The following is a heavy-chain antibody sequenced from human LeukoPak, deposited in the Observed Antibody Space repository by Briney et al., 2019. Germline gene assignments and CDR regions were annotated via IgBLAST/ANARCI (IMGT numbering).Heavy chain of an antibody. V-gene: IGHV1-69*13. CDR1: GGTFSSYA. CDR3: ARDKAYCGGDCYSMYYYYGMDV. D-gene: IGHD2-21*02. CDR2: IIPIFGTA. Sequence: ASVKVSCKASGGTFSSYAISWVRQAPGQGLEWMGGIIPIFGTANYAQKFQGRVTITADESTSTAYMELSSLRSEDTAVYYCARDKAYCGGDCYSMYYYYGMDVWGQGTTVTVSS. J-gene: IGHJ6*02.